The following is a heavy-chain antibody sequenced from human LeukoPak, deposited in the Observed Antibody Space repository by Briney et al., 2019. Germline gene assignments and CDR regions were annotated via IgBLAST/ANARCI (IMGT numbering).Heavy chain of an antibody. D-gene: IGHD1-26*01. J-gene: IGHJ3*02. Sequence: GGSLRLSCAASGFTFDDYAMHWVRQAPGKGLEWVSGISWNSGSIGYADSVKGRFTISRDNAKNSLYLQMNSLRAEDTAVYYCARAELTLDAFDIWGQGTMVTVSS. CDR1: GFTFDDYA. CDR3: ARAELTLDAFDI. V-gene: IGHV3-9*01. CDR2: ISWNSGSI.